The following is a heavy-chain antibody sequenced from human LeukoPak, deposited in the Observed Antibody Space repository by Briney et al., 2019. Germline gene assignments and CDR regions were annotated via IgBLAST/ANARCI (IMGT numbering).Heavy chain of an antibody. D-gene: IGHD2-15*01. CDR1: GGSISSGGYY. Sequence: SQTLSLTCTVSGGSISSGGYYWSWIRQHPGKGLEWMGYIYYSGSTYYNPSLKSRVTISVDTSKNHFSLKLSSVTAADTAVYYCARVYCSGGICYPGNNWFDPWGQGTLVTVSS. V-gene: IGHV4-31*03. CDR2: IYYSGST. J-gene: IGHJ5*02. CDR3: ARVYCSGGICYPGNNWFDP.